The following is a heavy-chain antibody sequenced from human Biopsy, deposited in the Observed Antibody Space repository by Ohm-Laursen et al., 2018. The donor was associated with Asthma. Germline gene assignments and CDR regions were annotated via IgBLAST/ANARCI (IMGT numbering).Heavy chain of an antibody. CDR1: GYTLTDLS. J-gene: IGHJ4*02. Sequence: ASVKVSCKISGYTLTDLSMHWARQAPGHGLEWMGGHDHEEGGTVNARRFQGRVTMTEDPSTDTAYMELSSLSSDDTAVYYCASDFPKDYVRYNFQFWGQGTLVTVSS. D-gene: IGHD4-17*01. CDR2: HDHEEGGT. CDR3: ASDFPKDYVRYNFQF. V-gene: IGHV1-24*01.